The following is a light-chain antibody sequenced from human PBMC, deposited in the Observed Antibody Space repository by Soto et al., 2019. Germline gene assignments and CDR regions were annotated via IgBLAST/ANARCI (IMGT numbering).Light chain of an antibody. CDR1: SSNIGRNS. V-gene: IGLV1-44*01. Sequence: QSVLTQAPSGSGTPGQRVTITCSGSSSNIGRNSVNWYQHLPGTAPKLLTHGNNHRPSGVPDRFSGSKSGTSASLAISGLQPEDEADYCCAAWDDSLNEYVFGDGTKLTVL. CDR3: AAWDDSLNEYV. J-gene: IGLJ1*01. CDR2: GNN.